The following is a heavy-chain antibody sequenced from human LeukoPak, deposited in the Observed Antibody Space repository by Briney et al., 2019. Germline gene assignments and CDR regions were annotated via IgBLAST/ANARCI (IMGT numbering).Heavy chain of an antibody. Sequence: PGGSLRLSCAPSGFTVSSNYMSWVRQAPGKGLEWVSVIYSCGSTYYADSVKRRFTISRDNSKNTLYLQMNSLRAEDTSVYYCAKDQGIAARAYWGQGTLVTVSS. CDR1: GFTVSSNY. D-gene: IGHD6-6*01. CDR2: IYSCGST. V-gene: IGHV3-66*01. CDR3: AKDQGIAARAY. J-gene: IGHJ4*02.